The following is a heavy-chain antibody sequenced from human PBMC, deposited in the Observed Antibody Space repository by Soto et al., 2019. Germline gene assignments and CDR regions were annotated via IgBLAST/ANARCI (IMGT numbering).Heavy chain of an antibody. D-gene: IGHD3-22*01. Sequence: SETMSLTCTVSGASISSSYWGWIRQSTGKGLEWIGYVYYSGSTNYNPSLKSRVTISVDTSKNQFSLKLSSVTAADTAVYYCARGYYDSSGQSNTFDIWGQGTMVTVSS. V-gene: IGHV4-59*01. CDR2: VYYSGST. CDR1: GASISSSY. CDR3: ARGYYDSSGQSNTFDI. J-gene: IGHJ3*02.